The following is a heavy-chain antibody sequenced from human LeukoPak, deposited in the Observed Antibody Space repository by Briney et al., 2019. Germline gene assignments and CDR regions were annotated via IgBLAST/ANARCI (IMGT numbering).Heavy chain of an antibody. CDR2: INPNSGGT. J-gene: IGHJ4*02. CDR3: ETGDDYFDY. CDR1: EYTFTGYF. Sequence: ASVKVSCKASEYTFTGYFMHWVRQATGQGLEWMGWINPNSGGTNYAQKFQGRVTMTRDTSISTVYMELRSLRSDDTAGYYCETGDDYFDYWGQGTLVTVSS. V-gene: IGHV1-2*02. D-gene: IGHD4-17*01.